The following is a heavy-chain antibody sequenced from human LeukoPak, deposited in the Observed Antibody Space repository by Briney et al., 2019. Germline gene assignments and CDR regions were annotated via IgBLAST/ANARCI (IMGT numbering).Heavy chain of an antibody. CDR3: ARDREYSSGWSGGVGY. V-gene: IGHV1-8*01. CDR2: MNPNSGNT. CDR1: GYTFTSYD. D-gene: IGHD6-19*01. Sequence: ASVKVSCKASGYTFTSYDINWVRQATGQGLEWMGWMNPNSGNTGYAQKFQGRVTMTRNTSISTAYMELSSLRSDDTAVYYCARDREYSSGWSGGVGYWGQGTLVTVSS. J-gene: IGHJ4*02.